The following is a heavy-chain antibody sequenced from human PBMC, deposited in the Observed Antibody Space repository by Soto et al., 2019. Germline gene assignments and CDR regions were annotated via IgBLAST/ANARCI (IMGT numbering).Heavy chain of an antibody. V-gene: IGHV3-23*01. D-gene: IGHD2-8*01. Sequence: LSLTCAASGFTFSSYAMSWVRQAPGKGLECVSAISGSGGSTYYADSVKGLFTISRDNSKNTLYMQMNSLRAEDTAIYYCAKLCRLREYFDYWGQGTLVTVSS. CDR1: GFTFSSYA. CDR3: AKLCRLREYFDY. J-gene: IGHJ4*02. CDR2: ISGSGGST.